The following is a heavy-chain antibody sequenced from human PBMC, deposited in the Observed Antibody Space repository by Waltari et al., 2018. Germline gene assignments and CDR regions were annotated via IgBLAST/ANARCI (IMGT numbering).Heavy chain of an antibody. CDR2: INHKGST. CDR1: GGSFSGYY. Sequence: QVQLQQWGAGLLKPSETLSLTCAVYGGSFSGYYWSWIRQPPGKGLEWIGEINHKGSTNYNPSLKSRVTISVDTSKNQFSLKLSSVTAADTAVYYCARDDIVDYYYYGMDVWGQGTTVTVSS. CDR3: ARDDIVDYYYYGMDV. D-gene: IGHD5-12*01. V-gene: IGHV4-34*01. J-gene: IGHJ6*02.